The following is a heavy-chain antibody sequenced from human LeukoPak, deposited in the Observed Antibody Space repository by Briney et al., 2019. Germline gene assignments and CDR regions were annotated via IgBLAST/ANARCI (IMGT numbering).Heavy chain of an antibody. CDR3: ARGTTFDY. V-gene: IGHV4-34*01. Sequence: KPSETLSLTCTVSGGSISSYYWSWIRQPPGKGLEWIGEINHSGSTNYNPSLKSRVTISVDASKNQFSLKLSSVTAADTAVYYCARGTTFDYWGQGTLVTVSS. D-gene: IGHD4-17*01. CDR2: INHSGST. J-gene: IGHJ4*02. CDR1: GGSISSYY.